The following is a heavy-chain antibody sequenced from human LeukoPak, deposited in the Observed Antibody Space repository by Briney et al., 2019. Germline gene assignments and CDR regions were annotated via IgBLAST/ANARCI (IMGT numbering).Heavy chain of an antibody. V-gene: IGHV3-48*01. D-gene: IGHD5-18*01. CDR3: AGGYTFDY. CDR2: ISSSSYTI. J-gene: IGHJ4*02. Sequence: GGSLRLSCAASGFTFSSYSMNWVRQAPGKGLEWVSYISSSSYTIYYADSVKGRFTISRDNAKNSLYLQLNSLRAEDTAVYYCAGGYTFDYWGQGTLVTVSS. CDR1: GFTFSSYS.